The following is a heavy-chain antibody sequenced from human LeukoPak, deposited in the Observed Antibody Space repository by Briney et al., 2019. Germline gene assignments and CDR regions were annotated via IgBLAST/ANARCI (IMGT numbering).Heavy chain of an antibody. CDR1: GFTFIDYD. J-gene: IGHJ4*02. V-gene: IGHV3-13*01. Sequence: GGSLRLSCAASGFTFIDYDMHWVRHVIGKGLEWVSAIGIRGDTHYSGSVKGRFTISRENAESSLYLQMNSLRAEDSAIYYCARERGGFNTFDYWGQGTLVTVSS. CDR3: ARERGGFNTFDY. D-gene: IGHD4-23*01. CDR2: IGIRGDT.